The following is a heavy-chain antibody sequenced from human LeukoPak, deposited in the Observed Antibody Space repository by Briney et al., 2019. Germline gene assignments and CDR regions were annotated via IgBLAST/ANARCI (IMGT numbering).Heavy chain of an antibody. Sequence: PGGSLRLSCAASGFTFSSYAMSWVRQAPGKGLEWVSAISGSGGSTYYADSVKGRFTISRDNSKNTVYLQMNSLRAEDTAVYYCARRGDGGRSFDYWGQGTLVTVSS. CDR3: ARRGDGGRSFDY. CDR1: GFTFSSYA. CDR2: ISGSGGST. V-gene: IGHV3-23*01. J-gene: IGHJ4*02. D-gene: IGHD4-23*01.